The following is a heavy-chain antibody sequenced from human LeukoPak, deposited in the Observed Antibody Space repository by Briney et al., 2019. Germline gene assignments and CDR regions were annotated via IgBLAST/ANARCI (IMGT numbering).Heavy chain of an antibody. CDR1: GYIFSSYG. CDR3: ARDLCSGGDCYLWGATGQIPDWFDP. CDR2: ISAYNGNT. V-gene: IGHV1-18*01. J-gene: IGHJ5*02. Sequence: GASVKVSCKASGYIFSSYGISWVRQAPGQGLEWMGWISAYNGNTNYAQKLQDRVTMTTDTSTSTAYMELRSLRSDDTAVYYCARDLCSGGDCYLWGATGQIPDWFDPWGQGTLVTVSS. D-gene: IGHD2-21*01.